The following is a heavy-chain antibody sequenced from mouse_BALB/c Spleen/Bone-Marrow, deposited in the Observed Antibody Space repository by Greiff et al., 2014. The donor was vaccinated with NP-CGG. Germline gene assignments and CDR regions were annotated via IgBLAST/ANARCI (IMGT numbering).Heavy chain of an antibody. CDR1: GFNIKDTY. D-gene: IGHD1-1*01. CDR3: ASYYNGSSSFAY. J-gene: IGHJ3*01. V-gene: IGHV14-3*02. CDR2: IDPANGNT. Sequence: VHVKQSGAELVKPGASVKLSCTASGFNIKDTYMHWVKQRPEQGLEWIGRIDPANGNTKYDPKFQGKATITEDTSSNSAYLQLSSLTSEETAVYYCASYYNGSSSFAYWGQGTLVTVSA.